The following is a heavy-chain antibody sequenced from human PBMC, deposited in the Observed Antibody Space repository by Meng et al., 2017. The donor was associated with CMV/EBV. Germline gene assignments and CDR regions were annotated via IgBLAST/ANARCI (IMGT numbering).Heavy chain of an antibody. CDR2: IKKDGSEK. Sequence: LVELGGCLVQPGGSWRLSCAASGLTISNYWMSWVRQAPGKGLEWVANIKKDGSEKYYVDSVKGRFSISRDNADNSLYLQMNNLRAEDTAVYYCRLGHYSQDWGQGTLVTVSS. J-gene: IGHJ4*02. CDR1: GLTISNYW. V-gene: IGHV3-7*02. D-gene: IGHD4-17*01. CDR3: RLGHYSQD.